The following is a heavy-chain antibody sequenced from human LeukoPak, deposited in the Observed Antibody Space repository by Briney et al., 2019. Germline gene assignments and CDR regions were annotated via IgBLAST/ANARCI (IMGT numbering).Heavy chain of an antibody. Sequence: PSETLSLTCTVSGGSISSYYWSWIRQPPGKGLEWIGYIYYSGSTNYNPSLKSRVTISVDTSKNQFSLKLSSVTAADTAVYYRARLKYYYDSSGSRAEYFQHWGQGTLVTTSS. CDR2: IYYSGST. J-gene: IGHJ1*01. CDR3: ARLKYYYDSSGSRAEYFQH. V-gene: IGHV4-59*01. CDR1: GGSISSYY. D-gene: IGHD3-22*01.